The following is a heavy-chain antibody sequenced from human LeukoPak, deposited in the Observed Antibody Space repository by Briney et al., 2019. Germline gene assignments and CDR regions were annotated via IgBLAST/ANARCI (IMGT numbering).Heavy chain of an antibody. CDR3: ARGLLWFGELPQFDP. Sequence: SETPSLTCTASGGSITSYYWSWIRQPPGKGLEWIGYVYYSGTSNYNPSLKSRVSISVDTSKNQFSLKLTTVTAADTAVYYRARGLLWFGELPQFDPWGQGTLVTVSS. D-gene: IGHD3-10*01. CDR1: GGSITSYY. V-gene: IGHV4-59*01. J-gene: IGHJ5*02. CDR2: VYYSGTS.